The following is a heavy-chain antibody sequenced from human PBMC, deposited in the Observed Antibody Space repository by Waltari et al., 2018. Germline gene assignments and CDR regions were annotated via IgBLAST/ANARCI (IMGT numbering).Heavy chain of an antibody. CDR1: GGTFSSYA. CDR3: AGRVGGVGATIFDY. J-gene: IGHJ4*02. CDR2: IIPIFGTA. Sequence: VQLVQSGAEVKKPGATVKISCKASGGTFSSYAISWVRQAPGQGLEWMGGIIPIFGTANYAQKFEGRVTITTDESTSTAYMELSSLRSEDTAVYYCAGRVGGVGATIFDYWGQGTLVTVSS. V-gene: IGHV1-69*05. D-gene: IGHD1-26*01.